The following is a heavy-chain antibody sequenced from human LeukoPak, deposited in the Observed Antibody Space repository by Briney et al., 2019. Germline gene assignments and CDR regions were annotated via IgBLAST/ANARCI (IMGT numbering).Heavy chain of an antibody. CDR1: GGSISSSNW. Sequence: SETLSLTCAVSGGSISSSNWWSWVRQPPGKGPEWIGEIYHSGSTNYNPSLKSRVTISVDTSKNQFSLKLSSVTAADTAVYYCARAIGWFGELFSEYYYYYYMDVWGKGTTVTISS. J-gene: IGHJ6*03. CDR3: ARAIGWFGELFSEYYYYYYMDV. D-gene: IGHD3-10*01. V-gene: IGHV4-4*02. CDR2: IYHSGST.